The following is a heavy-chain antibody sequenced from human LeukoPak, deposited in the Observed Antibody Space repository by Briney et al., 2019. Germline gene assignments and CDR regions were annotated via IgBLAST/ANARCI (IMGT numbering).Heavy chain of an antibody. D-gene: IGHD2-15*01. CDR3: ARDVGSSPEYYFDY. CDR2: IYSGGST. Sequence: GGSLRLSCAASGFTVSSNYMSWVRQAPGKGLEWVSVIYSGGSTYYADSVKGRFTISRDNSKNTLYLQMNSLRAEDTAVYYCARDVGSSPEYYFDYWGQGTLVTVSS. V-gene: IGHV3-53*01. J-gene: IGHJ4*02. CDR1: GFTVSSNY.